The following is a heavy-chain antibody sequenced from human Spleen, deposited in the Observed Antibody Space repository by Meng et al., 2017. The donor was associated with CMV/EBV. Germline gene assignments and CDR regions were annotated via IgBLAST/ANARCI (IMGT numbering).Heavy chain of an antibody. CDR2: INPYSGGT. J-gene: IGHJ4*02. CDR3: ARALWRGGKGHDY. V-gene: IGHV1-2*02. CDR1: GYMFTGYH. D-gene: IGHD2-21*01. Sequence: ASVKVSCKASGYMFTGYHIHWVRQAPGQGLEWMGWINPYSGGTNSSQKFQGRVTMTRDTTISTTYMELSRLRSDDTAVYYCARALWRGGKGHDYWGQGTLVTVSS.